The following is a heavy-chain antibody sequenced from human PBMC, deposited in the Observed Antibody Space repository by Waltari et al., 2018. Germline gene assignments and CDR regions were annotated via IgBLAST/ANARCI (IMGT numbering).Heavy chain of an antibody. J-gene: IGHJ4*02. CDR2: IYPGDSDT. Sequence: EVQLVQSGVEVKTPGESLKISCQASGYSFTSYWIGWVRQMPGKGLEWRGIIYPGDSDTKYSPSFQGQVTISVDKSISTAYLQWNSLKASDTAMYYCARDGNNWNDFDYWGQGTLVTVSS. V-gene: IGHV5-51*01. CDR3: ARDGNNWNDFDY. D-gene: IGHD1-1*01. CDR1: GYSFTSYW.